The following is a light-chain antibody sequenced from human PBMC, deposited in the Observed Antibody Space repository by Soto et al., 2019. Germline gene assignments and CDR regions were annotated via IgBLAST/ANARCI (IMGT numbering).Light chain of an antibody. CDR3: CSYAGRYTYV. J-gene: IGLJ1*01. Sequence: QSALTQPRSVSGSPGQSVSISCTGTSSDVGGYTYVSWYQQHPGKAPKVMIYDVSKRPSGVPDRFSGSKPGNTASLTISGPQSEDEADYYCCSYAGRYTYVFGTGTKGTVL. CDR1: SSDVGGYTY. CDR2: DVS. V-gene: IGLV2-11*01.